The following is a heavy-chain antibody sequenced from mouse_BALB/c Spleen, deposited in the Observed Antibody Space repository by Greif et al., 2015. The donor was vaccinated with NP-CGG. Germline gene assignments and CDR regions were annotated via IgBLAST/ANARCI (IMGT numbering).Heavy chain of an antibody. CDR3: ARDGNYLYSYAMDY. J-gene: IGHJ4*01. Sequence: EVHLVESGGGLVQPGGSLRLSCATSGFTFTDYYMSWVRQPPGKALEWLGFIRNKANGYTTEYSASVKGRFTISRDNSQIILYLQMNTLRADDSATYYCARDGNYLYSYAMDYWVQGTSVPVSS. D-gene: IGHD2-1*01. V-gene: IGHV7-3*02. CDR2: IRNKANGYTT. CDR1: GFTFTDYY.